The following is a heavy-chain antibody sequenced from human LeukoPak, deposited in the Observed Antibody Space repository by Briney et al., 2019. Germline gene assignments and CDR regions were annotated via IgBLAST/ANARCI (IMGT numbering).Heavy chain of an antibody. V-gene: IGHV4-38-2*01. CDR2: IYHSGST. CDR1: GYSISSGYY. J-gene: IGHJ4*02. Sequence: PSGTLSLTCAVSGYSISSGYYWGWIRQPPGKGLEWIGSIYHSGSTYYNPSLKSRVTISVDTSKNQFSLKLSSVTAADTAVYYCARLVSGSYSGVGYWGQGTLVTVSS. CDR3: ARLVSGSYSGVGY. D-gene: IGHD1-26*01.